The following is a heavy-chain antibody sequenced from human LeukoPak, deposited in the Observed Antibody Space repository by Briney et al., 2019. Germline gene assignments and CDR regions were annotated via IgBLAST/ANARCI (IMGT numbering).Heavy chain of an antibody. CDR3: ATGYSSGYNIDY. D-gene: IGHD3-22*01. CDR1: GFSLSSYG. CDR2: IWYDGGNK. V-gene: IGHV3-30*02. Sequence: GGSLRLSCAASGFSLSSYGMHWVRQAPGKGLEWVAIIWYDGGNKYYTDSVKGRFTISRDNSKNTLYLQMNSLRAEDTAVYYCATGYSSGYNIDYWGQGTLVTVSS. J-gene: IGHJ4*02.